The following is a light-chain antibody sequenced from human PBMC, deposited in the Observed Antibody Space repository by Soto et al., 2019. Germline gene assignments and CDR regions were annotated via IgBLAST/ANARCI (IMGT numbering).Light chain of an antibody. CDR2: SNN. CDR3: ASWEDSPKGYV. Sequence: QSALTQPPSASGTPGQRVTISCSGSSSNIGSNTVNWYQHLPGSAPKLLIYSNNQRPSGVPDRFSGSKSGISASLAISGLQSEDEGDYYCASWEDSPKGYVLGTGTKVTVL. J-gene: IGLJ1*01. V-gene: IGLV1-44*01. CDR1: SSNIGSNT.